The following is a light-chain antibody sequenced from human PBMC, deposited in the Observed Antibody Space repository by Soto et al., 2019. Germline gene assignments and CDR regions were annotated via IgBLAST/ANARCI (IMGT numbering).Light chain of an antibody. CDR2: DAS. Sequence: DIQMTQSPSSLSASVGDRVTITCQASQDISNYLNWYQQKPGKAPKLLIYDASNLETGVPSRFSRSESGKDFTFTISSLQPEDIATYYCQQYDNLPLRFGPGTKVDIK. CDR3: QQYDNLPLR. CDR1: QDISNY. J-gene: IGKJ3*01. V-gene: IGKV1-33*01.